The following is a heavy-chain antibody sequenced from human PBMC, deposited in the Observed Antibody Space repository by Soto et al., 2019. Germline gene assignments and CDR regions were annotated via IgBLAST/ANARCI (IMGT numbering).Heavy chain of an antibody. CDR2: IWYDGSNK. V-gene: IGHV3-33*01. Sequence: QVQLVESGGGVVQPGRSLRLSCAASGFTFSSYGMHWVRQAPGKGLEWVAVIWYDGSNKYYADSVKGRFTISRDNSKNTLYLQMNSLRAEDTAGYYCACHGYSYGYHYWGQGTLVTVSS. J-gene: IGHJ4*02. CDR3: ACHGYSYGYHY. D-gene: IGHD5-18*01. CDR1: GFTFSSYG.